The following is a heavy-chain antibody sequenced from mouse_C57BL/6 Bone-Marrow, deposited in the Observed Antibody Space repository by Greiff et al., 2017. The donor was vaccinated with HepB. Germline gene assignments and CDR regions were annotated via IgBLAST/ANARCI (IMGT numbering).Heavy chain of an antibody. J-gene: IGHJ4*01. V-gene: IGHV1-69*01. CDR3: ARGLSRAMDY. D-gene: IGHD6-5*01. CDR2: IDPSDSYT. CDR1: GYTFTSYW. Sequence: QVQLQQPGAELVMPGASVKLSCKASGYTFTSYWMHWVKQRPGQGLEWIGEIDPSDSYTNYNQKFKGKSTLTVDKSSSTAYMQLSSLTSEDSAVDYCARGLSRAMDYWGQGTSVTVSS.